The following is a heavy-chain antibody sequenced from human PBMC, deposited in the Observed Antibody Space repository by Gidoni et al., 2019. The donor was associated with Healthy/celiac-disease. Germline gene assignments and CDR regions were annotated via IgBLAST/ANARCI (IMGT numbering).Heavy chain of an antibody. Sequence: QVQLQDAGPGLVMPCETLSFTSTVVGVPISSSHWSWIRQPPGKGLEWIEGIYYSVSTNYNPTLNSRVTISVDTSKNQFTLKLSSVTAADTSVYYCARLWGYYGSGCYSHFDYWGQGTLVTVSS. CDR1: GVPISSSH. D-gene: IGHD3-10*01. CDR2: IYYSVST. V-gene: IGHV4-59*08. CDR3: ARLWGYYGSGCYSHFDY. J-gene: IGHJ4*02.